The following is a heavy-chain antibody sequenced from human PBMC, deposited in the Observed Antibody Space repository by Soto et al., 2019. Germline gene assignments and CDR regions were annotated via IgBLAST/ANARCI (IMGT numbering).Heavy chain of an antibody. CDR1: GYSFTNYG. D-gene: IGHD1-1*01. V-gene: IGHV1-18*01. CDR3: AASTATSSL. J-gene: IGHJ4*02. CDR2: INGYNGNT. Sequence: QVQLVQSGAEVKKPGASVKVSCKASGYSFTNYGFSWVRQAPGQGLEWMGWINGYNGNTNYAPKLQGRFTMTTDTSTSTAYMELGSLPSDDTAVYFCAASTATSSLWGQGTLVTVSS.